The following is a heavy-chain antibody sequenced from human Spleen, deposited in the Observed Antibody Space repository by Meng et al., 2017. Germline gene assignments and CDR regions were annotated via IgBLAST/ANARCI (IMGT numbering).Heavy chain of an antibody. D-gene: IGHD2-15*01. CDR3: VKAESSWGGYYFDI. V-gene: IGHV3-48*03. Sequence: GGSLRLSCAASGFTFSSYEMNWVRQAPGKGLEWVSYVSGTGYTIYYADSVTGRFTISRDNAKTSLYLPMNTLRPEDTAFYYCVKAESSWGGYYFDIWGQGTLVTVSS. CDR1: GFTFSSYE. CDR2: VSGTGYTI. J-gene: IGHJ4*02.